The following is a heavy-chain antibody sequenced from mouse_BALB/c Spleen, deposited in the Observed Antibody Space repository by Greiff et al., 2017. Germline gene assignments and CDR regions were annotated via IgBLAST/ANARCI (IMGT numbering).Heavy chain of an antibody. J-gene: IGHJ4*01. CDR3: ARITTATTAMDY. CDR1: GFTFSDYY. CDR2: ISDGGSYT. Sequence: EVHLVESGGGLVKPGGSLKLSCAASGFTFSDYYMYWVRQTPEKRLEWVATISDGGSYTYYPDSVKGRFTISKDNAKNNLYLQMSSLKSEDTAMYYCARITTATTAMDYWGQGTSVTVSS. V-gene: IGHV5-4*02. D-gene: IGHD1-2*01.